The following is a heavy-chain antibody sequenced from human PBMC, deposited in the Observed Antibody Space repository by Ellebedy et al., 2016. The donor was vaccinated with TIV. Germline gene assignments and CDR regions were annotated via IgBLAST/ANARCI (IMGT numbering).Heavy chain of an antibody. Sequence: GESLKISCAASGFTFSSYWMHWVRQAPGKGLVWVSRINSDGSSTSYADSVKGRFTISRDNAKNTLYLQMNSLRAEDTAVYYCARGRAASEWAVDIWGQGTMVTVSS. CDR3: ARGRAASEWAVDI. D-gene: IGHD3-3*01. V-gene: IGHV3-74*01. CDR1: GFTFSSYW. CDR2: INSDGSST. J-gene: IGHJ3*02.